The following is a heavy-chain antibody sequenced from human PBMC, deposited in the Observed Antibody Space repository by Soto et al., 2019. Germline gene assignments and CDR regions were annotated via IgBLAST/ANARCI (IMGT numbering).Heavy chain of an antibody. CDR1: GFTFSNAW. V-gene: IGHV3-15*01. CDR3: STDPYGY. D-gene: IGHD3-10*01. J-gene: IGHJ4*02. CDR2: IKSKTDGETT. Sequence: EVQLVESGGGLVKPGGSLKLSCAASGFTFSNAWMNWVRQAPGKGLEWVGRIKSKTDGETTDYAAPVKGRFTISRDDSKNTLYMQMNSLKTEDTAVYYCSTDPYGYWGQGTLVIVSS.